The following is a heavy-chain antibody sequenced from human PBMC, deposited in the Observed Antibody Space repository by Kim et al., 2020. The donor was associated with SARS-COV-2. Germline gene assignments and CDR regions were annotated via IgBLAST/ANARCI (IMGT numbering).Heavy chain of an antibody. J-gene: IGHJ4*02. V-gene: IGHV4-39*01. Sequence: YDPSLKRRVTMSGDTSKNQFSLNLSSVTAADTAVYYCARHSPYVFRYFDWGQGTLVTVSS. CDR3: ARHSPYVFRYFD. D-gene: IGHD3-9*01.